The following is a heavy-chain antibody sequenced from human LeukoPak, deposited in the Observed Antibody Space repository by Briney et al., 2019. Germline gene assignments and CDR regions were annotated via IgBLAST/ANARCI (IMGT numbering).Heavy chain of an antibody. CDR1: GFSFSIYW. D-gene: IGHD3-3*02. V-gene: IGHV3-7*01. Sequence: GGSLRLSCAASGFSFSIYWMSWVRQAPGKRLEWVANIKPDGGDKYYVDSVKGRFTISRDNAKNSLYLQMNSLRAEDTAVYYCTAGALVYWGRGTLINVSS. CDR2: IKPDGGDK. CDR3: TAGALVY. J-gene: IGHJ4*02.